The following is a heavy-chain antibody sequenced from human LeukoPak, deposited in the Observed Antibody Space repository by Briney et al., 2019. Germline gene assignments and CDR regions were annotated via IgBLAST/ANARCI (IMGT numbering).Heavy chain of an antibody. CDR3: ARHLYYYGSGIPYGMDV. D-gene: IGHD3-10*01. CDR2: IYYSGST. V-gene: IGHV4-39*01. J-gene: IGHJ6*02. CDR1: GGSISSSSYY. Sequence: SETLSLTCTVSGGSISSSSYYWGWIRQPPGKGLEWIGSIYYSGSTYYNPSLKSRVTISVDTSKNQFSLKLSSVTAADTAVYYCARHLYYYGSGIPYGMDVWGQGTTVTVSS.